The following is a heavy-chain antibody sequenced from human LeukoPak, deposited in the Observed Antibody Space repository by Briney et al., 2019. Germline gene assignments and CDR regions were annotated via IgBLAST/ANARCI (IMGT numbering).Heavy chain of an antibody. Sequence: PSETLSLTCTVSGYSISSGYYWGWIRQPPGKGLEWIGSIYHSGSTYYNPSLKSRVTISVDTSKNQFSLKLSSVTAADTAVYYCARADYDYGDYSLDYWGQGTLVTVSS. V-gene: IGHV4-38-2*02. CDR3: ARADYDYGDYSLDY. J-gene: IGHJ4*02. CDR1: GYSISSGYY. D-gene: IGHD4-17*01. CDR2: IYHSGST.